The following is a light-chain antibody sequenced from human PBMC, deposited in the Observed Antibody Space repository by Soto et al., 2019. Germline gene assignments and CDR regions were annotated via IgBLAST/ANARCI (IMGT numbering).Light chain of an antibody. J-gene: IGLJ2*01. V-gene: IGLV2-14*03. CDR3: TSSTSSSTLI. CDR2: DVS. CDR1: SSDVGGYNY. Sequence: QSVLTQPASVSGSPGQSITISCTGTSSDVGGYNYVSWYQQHPGKAPKLMIYDVSNRPSGVSNRFSGSKSGNTASLTISGLQAEDEADYYCTSSTSSSTLIFGGGTQLTVL.